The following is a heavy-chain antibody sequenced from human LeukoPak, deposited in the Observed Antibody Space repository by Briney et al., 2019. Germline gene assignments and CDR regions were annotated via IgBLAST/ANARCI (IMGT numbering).Heavy chain of an antibody. CDR1: GFTFSSYA. Sequence: GGSLRLSCAASGFTFSSYAVHWVRQAPGKGLEWVAVISYDGSNKYYADSVKGRFTISRDNSKNTLYLQMNSLRAEDTAVYYCARDLTTVTTGWFDPWGQGTLVTVSS. CDR3: ARDLTTVTTGWFDP. V-gene: IGHV3-30-3*01. D-gene: IGHD4-17*01. J-gene: IGHJ5*02. CDR2: ISYDGSNK.